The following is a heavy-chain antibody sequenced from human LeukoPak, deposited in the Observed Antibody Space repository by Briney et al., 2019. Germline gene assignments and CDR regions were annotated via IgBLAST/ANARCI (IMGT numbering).Heavy chain of an antibody. D-gene: IGHD1-1*01. V-gene: IGHV4-34*01. CDR1: ARSFSGYY. Sequence: SDTMSLTCTVYARSFSGYYWSWIRQPPRKGMETSAEGNHSGSTNYTPSLKSRVTISVDTSKNQFSLKLSSVTAADTAVYYCARGMNGTTGTTASYFDYWGQGTLVTVSS. J-gene: IGHJ4*02. CDR3: ARGMNGTTGTTASYFDY. CDR2: GNHSGST.